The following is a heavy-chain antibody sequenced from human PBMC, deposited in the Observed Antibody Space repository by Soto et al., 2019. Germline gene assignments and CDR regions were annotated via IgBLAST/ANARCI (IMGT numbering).Heavy chain of an antibody. V-gene: IGHV1-18*01. J-gene: IGHJ3*02. CDR2: ISAYNGNT. CDR1: GYTFTSYC. Sequence: QVQLVQSGAEVKKPGASVKVSCKASGYTFTSYCISWVRPATGQGLEWMGWISAYNGNTNYAQKLQGRVTMTTDTSTGTAYMGLRRPRSDDTAVYYCASAGHYYDGSGRGAFDICGQGTMVTVSS. D-gene: IGHD3-22*01. CDR3: ASAGHYYDGSGRGAFDI.